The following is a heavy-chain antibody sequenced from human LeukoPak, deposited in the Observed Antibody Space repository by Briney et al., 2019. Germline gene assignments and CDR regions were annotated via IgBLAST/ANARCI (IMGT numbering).Heavy chain of an antibody. CDR1: GGSISSYY. J-gene: IGHJ4*02. CDR3: ARGPYAYVWGSYRYNYFDY. D-gene: IGHD3-16*02. V-gene: IGHV4-59*12. Sequence: PSETLSLTCTVSGGSISSYYWSWIRQPPGKGLEWIGYIYYSGSTNYNPSLKSRVTISVDTSKNQFSLKLSSVTAADTAVYYCARGPYAYVWGSYRYNYFDYWGQGTLVTVSS. CDR2: IYYSGST.